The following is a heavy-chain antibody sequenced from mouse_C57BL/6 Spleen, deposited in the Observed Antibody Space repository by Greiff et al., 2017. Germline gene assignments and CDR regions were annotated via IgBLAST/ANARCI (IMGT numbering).Heavy chain of an antibody. D-gene: IGHD1-1*01. CDR2: IYPGSGNT. CDR1: GYSFTSYY. V-gene: IGHV1-66*01. J-gene: IGHJ3*01. Sequence: QVQLQQSGPELVKPGASVKISCKASGYSFTSYYIHWVKQRPGQGLEWIGWIYPGSGNTKYNEKFKGKATLTADTSSSTAYMQLSSLTSEDSAVYYGARSDYYGCSLAWFAYWGQGTLVTVSA. CDR3: ARSDYYGCSLAWFAY.